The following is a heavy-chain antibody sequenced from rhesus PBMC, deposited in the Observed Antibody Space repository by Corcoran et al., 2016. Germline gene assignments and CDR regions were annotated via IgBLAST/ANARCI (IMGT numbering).Heavy chain of an antibody. CDR2: IYVSGVST. CDR1: GGSTSDSYY. V-gene: IGHV4-106*01. Sequence: QVQLQESGPGLVKPSETLSLTCAVSGGSTSDSYYWSWIRQPPGKGLEWIGDIYVSGVSTYSNPSLKSRVTISTATSKNQFSLKLSSVTAADTAVYYCARILNYSWCFDYWDQGVLVTVSS. D-gene: IGHD2-15*01. CDR3: ARILNYSWCFDY. J-gene: IGHJ4*01.